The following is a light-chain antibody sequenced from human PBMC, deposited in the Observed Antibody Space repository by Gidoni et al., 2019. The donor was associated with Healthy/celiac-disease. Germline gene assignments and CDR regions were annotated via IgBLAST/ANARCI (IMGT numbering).Light chain of an antibody. CDR3: QQYGSSPYT. CDR1: QCVSRSY. CDR2: GAS. J-gene: IGKJ2*01. V-gene: IGKV3-20*01. Sequence: DIVLPHSPGTLSLSPGESATLSCRASQCVSRSYLAWYQQKPGHAPRLLIYGASSRASGIPDRFSGSGSGTDFTLTISRLEPEDFAVYYCQQYGSSPYTFGQGTKLEIK.